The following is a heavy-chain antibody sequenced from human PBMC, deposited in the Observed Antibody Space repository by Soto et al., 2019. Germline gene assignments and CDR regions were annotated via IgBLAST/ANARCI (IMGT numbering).Heavy chain of an antibody. CDR1: GFKFRSYG. Sequence: EEQLLESGGGLVEPGGSLRLSCVTSGFKFRSYGMAWVRQAPGKGLEWVSDINESGGTTNYADSVRGRFAISRDNSRNKLVLLINSLRPEDTAVYSCVKDRATIFGVIWKYGMDVWGQGTTVYVSS. CDR2: INESGGTT. V-gene: IGHV3-23*01. J-gene: IGHJ6*02. CDR3: VKDRATIFGVIWKYGMDV. D-gene: IGHD3-3*01.